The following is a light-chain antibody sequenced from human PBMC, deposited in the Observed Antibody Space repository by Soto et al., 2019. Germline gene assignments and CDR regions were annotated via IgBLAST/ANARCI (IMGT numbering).Light chain of an antibody. CDR3: ISYTDRQSYL. V-gene: IGLV2-14*03. J-gene: IGLJ1*01. CDR2: AVS. Sequence: QSVLTQPASVSGPPGQSITISCSRTSSDSGSYDQGALYQQFPGKSPKLIIYAVSHRPSGVPYRFSGSKSWIAASLTISGLPTEDEADYYCISYTDRQSYLFGTGTKVTVL. CDR1: SSDSGSYDQ.